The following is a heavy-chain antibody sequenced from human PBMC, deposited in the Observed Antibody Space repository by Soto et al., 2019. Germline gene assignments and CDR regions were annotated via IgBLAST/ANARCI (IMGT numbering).Heavy chain of an antibody. J-gene: IGHJ4*02. CDR1: GFTFSSYA. CDR3: ARDLGYYYDSSGYPDSFDY. D-gene: IGHD3-22*01. Sequence: PGGSLRLSCAASGFTFSSYAMHWVRQAPGKGLEWVAVISYDGSNKYYADSVKGRFTISRDNSKNTLYLQMNSLRAEDTAVYYCARDLGYYYDSSGYPDSFDYWGQGTLVTVSS. V-gene: IGHV3-30-3*01. CDR2: ISYDGSNK.